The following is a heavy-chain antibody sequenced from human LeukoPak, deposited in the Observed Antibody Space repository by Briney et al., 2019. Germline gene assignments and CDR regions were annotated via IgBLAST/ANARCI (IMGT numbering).Heavy chain of an antibody. CDR1: GFTFSDYY. CDR3: ARDNYYDSSGYYPASFDY. J-gene: IGHJ4*02. Sequence: PGGSLRLSCAASGFTFSDYYMSWIRQAPGKGLEWVSYISSSGSTIYYADSVKGRFTISRDNAKNSLYLQMNSLRAEDTAVYYCARDNYYDSSGYYPASFDYWGQGTLVTVSS. V-gene: IGHV3-11*01. CDR2: ISSSGSTI. D-gene: IGHD3-22*01.